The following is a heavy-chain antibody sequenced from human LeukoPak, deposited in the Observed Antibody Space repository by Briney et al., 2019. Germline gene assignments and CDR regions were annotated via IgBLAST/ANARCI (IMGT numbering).Heavy chain of an antibody. J-gene: IGHJ5*01. D-gene: IGHD5-12*01. CDR2: FYYSGST. CDR1: GGSISRSSYL. Sequence: SETPSLTCTVSGGSISRSSYLWGWVRQPPGKGLEWIGSFYYSGSTYYSPSLKSRVTISADTSKNQFSLILSSVTAADTAVYYCARRKSGGYSGYIDSWGQGTPVTVSS. CDR3: ARRKSGGYSGYIDS. V-gene: IGHV4-39*01.